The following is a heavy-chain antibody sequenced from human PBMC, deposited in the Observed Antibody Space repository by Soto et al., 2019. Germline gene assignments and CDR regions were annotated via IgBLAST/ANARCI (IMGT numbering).Heavy chain of an antibody. J-gene: IGHJ4*02. Sequence: ASVKVSCKASGYTFTSYYMHWVRQAPGQGLEWMGIINPSGGNTSYAQKFQGRVTMTRDTSTSTVYMELSSLRSEDTAVYYCARGQMISSRDGYNLGYWGQGTLVTVSS. CDR2: INPSGGNT. CDR1: GYTFTSYY. V-gene: IGHV1-46*01. CDR3: ARGQMISSRDGYNLGY. D-gene: IGHD5-12*01.